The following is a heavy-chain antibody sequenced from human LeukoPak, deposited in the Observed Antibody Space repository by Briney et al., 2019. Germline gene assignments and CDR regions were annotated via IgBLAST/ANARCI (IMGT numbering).Heavy chain of an antibody. J-gene: IGHJ4*02. Sequence: GGSLRLSCAASGFTFSSYAMSWVRQAPGKGLEWVSAITNSGGTTYYADSVKGRFTISRDNSKNTLYLQMNSLRAEDTAVYYCAKIPTYSSSWDVDYWGQGTLVTVSS. CDR1: GFTFSSYA. CDR3: AKIPTYSSSWDVDY. D-gene: IGHD6-13*01. V-gene: IGHV3-23*01. CDR2: ITNSGGTT.